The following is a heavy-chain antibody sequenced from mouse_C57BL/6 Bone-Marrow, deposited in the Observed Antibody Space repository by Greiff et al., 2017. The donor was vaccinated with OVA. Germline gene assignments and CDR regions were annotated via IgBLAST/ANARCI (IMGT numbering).Heavy chain of an antibody. CDR2: ISYDGSN. J-gene: IGHJ3*01. Sequence: EVQLQQSGPGLVKPSQSLSLTCSATGYSITSGYYWNWIRQFPGNKLEWMGYISYDGSNNYNPSLKNRISITRDTSKNQFFLKLNSVTTEDTATYDCARERVYPAWFAYWGQGTLVTVSA. CDR3: ARERVYPAWFAY. V-gene: IGHV3-6*01. CDR1: GYSITSGYY.